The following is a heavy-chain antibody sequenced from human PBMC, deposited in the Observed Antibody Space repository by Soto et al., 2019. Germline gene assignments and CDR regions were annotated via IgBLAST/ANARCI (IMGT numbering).Heavy chain of an antibody. CDR3: ARHDCISSSCYYYYYYGMDV. D-gene: IGHD2-2*01. CDR1: GGTFSSSS. CDR2: IIPIFDTA. V-gene: IGHV1-69*13. J-gene: IGHJ6*02. Sequence: GASVKVSCKASGGTFSSSSISWVRQAPGQGLEWMGGIIPIFDTANYAQNFQGRVTITADEYTSTAYMELSSLRSEDTAVYYCARHDCISSSCYYYYYYGMDVWGQGTTVTVSS.